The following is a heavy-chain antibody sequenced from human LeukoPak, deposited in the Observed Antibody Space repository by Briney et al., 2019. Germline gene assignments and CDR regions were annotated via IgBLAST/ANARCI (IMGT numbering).Heavy chain of an antibody. CDR3: AVNTVTTVY. Sequence: NPSETLSLTCTVSGYSISSGYYWGWMRQPPGKGLEWIGSIYHSGSTYYNPSLKSRVTISVDTSKNQFSLKLSSVTAADTAVYYCAVNTVTTVYWGQGILVTVSS. V-gene: IGHV4-38-2*02. CDR1: GYSISSGYY. J-gene: IGHJ4*02. D-gene: IGHD4-17*01. CDR2: IYHSGST.